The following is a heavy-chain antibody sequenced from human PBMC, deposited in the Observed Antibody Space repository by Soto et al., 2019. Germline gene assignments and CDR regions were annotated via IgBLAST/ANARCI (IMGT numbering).Heavy chain of an antibody. D-gene: IGHD3-22*01. J-gene: IGHJ4*02. Sequence: LGGSLRLSCAASGFTFSSYEMNWVRQAPGKGLEWVSYISSSGSTIYYADSVKGRFTISRDNAKNSLYLQMNSLRAEDTAVYYCARAEEYYDSSGYSYYFDYWGQGTLVTVSS. CDR1: GFTFSSYE. CDR3: ARAEEYYDSSGYSYYFDY. V-gene: IGHV3-48*03. CDR2: ISSSGSTI.